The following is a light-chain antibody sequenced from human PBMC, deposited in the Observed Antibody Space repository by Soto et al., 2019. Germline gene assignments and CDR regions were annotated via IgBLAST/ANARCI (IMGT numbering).Light chain of an antibody. CDR3: QQFRNWPWT. CDR1: QSVSSN. V-gene: IGKV3-15*01. Sequence: IGITKAPATLSVSPGERATRSCRASQSVSSNLAWYQQKPGQAPRLLIYGASTRATGIPARFSGSGSGTEFTLTISSLQSEDFAVYYCQQFRNWPWTFGQGTKV. J-gene: IGKJ1*01. CDR2: GAS.